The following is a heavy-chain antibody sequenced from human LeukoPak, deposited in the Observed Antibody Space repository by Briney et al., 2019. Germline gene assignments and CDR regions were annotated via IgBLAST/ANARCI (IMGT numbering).Heavy chain of an antibody. D-gene: IGHD3-22*01. J-gene: IGHJ6*03. Sequence: PGGSLRLSCAASGCTFSSYGMHWVRQAPGKGLEWVAFIRYDGSNKYYADSVKCRFTISRDNSKNTLYLQMNSLRAEDTAVYYCARSQLGSGSYSGYYYYYYMDVWGKGTTVTISS. CDR1: GCTFSSYG. CDR3: ARSQLGSGSYSGYYYYYYMDV. V-gene: IGHV3-30*02. CDR2: IRYDGSNK.